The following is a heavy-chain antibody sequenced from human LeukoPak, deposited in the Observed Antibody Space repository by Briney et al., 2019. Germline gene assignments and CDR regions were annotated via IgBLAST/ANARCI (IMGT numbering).Heavy chain of an antibody. D-gene: IGHD3-16*02. CDR1: GGSISSYY. CDR3: ARGWGSMGVIAYYYYMDV. Sequence: NASETLSLACTVSGGSISSYYWSWIRQPPGKGLEWIGYIYYSGSTNYNPSLKSRVTISVDTSKNQFSLKLSSVTAADTAVYYCARGWGSMGVIAYYYYMDVWGKGTTVTVSS. J-gene: IGHJ6*03. V-gene: IGHV4-59*01. CDR2: IYYSGST.